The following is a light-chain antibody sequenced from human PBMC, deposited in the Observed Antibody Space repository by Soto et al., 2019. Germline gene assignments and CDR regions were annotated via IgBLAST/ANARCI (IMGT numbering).Light chain of an antibody. CDR2: VNS. J-gene: IGLJ2*01. V-gene: IGLV1-40*01. Sequence: QSVLTQPPSVSGAPGQRVTISCTGSSSNIGAGYEVHWYQQLRGTAPKLLIYVNSNRPSGVPDRFSGSKSGTSASLAITGLQAEDEADYYCSSHAGNNTGLFGGGTKVTVL. CDR3: SSHAGNNTGL. CDR1: SSNIGAGYE.